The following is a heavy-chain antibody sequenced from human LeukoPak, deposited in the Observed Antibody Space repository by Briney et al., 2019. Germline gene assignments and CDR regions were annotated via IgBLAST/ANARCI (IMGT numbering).Heavy chain of an antibody. D-gene: IGHD2-21*02. CDR3: ARVPYCGGDCYSWYFDL. CDR2: IYSSGST. J-gene: IGHJ2*01. V-gene: IGHV4-4*07. Sequence: SETLSLTCTVSGGSISANYWIWMRQSAGKGLEYIGRIYSSGSTNYNPSLKSRVTMSVDTSKNQFSLQLNSVTPEDTAVYYCARVPYCGGDCYSWYFDLWGRGTLVTVSS. CDR1: GGSISANY.